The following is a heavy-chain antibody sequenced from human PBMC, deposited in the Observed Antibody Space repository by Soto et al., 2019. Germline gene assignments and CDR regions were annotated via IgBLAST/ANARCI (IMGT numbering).Heavy chain of an antibody. CDR3: ARISSSSCTDY. V-gene: IGHV3-23*01. D-gene: IGHD6-13*01. J-gene: IGHJ4*02. CDR1: GFTFNTYA. CDR2: ISADGAGT. Sequence: GGSLRLSCAASGFTFNTYAVNWVRQAPGKGLEWVSAISADGAGTYYADSVKGRFTISRDNSKNTLSLQMNSLRAEDTAIFYCARISSSSCTDYWGQGTLVTVSS.